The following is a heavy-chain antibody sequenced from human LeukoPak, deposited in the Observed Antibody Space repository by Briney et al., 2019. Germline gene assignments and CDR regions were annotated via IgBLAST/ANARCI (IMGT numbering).Heavy chain of an antibody. CDR3: VRDGGVSGYDLLDY. CDR1: GFRFDDYG. CDR2: TNWDGAST. Sequence: GGSLRLSCAASGFRFDDYGMSWVRHVPGKGLEWVSGTNWDGASTGYADSVKGRFTISRDNAKSSVSLQMNSLRAEDTAVYYCVRDGGVSGYDLLDYWGQGTLVTVSS. J-gene: IGHJ4*02. D-gene: IGHD5-12*01. V-gene: IGHV3-20*04.